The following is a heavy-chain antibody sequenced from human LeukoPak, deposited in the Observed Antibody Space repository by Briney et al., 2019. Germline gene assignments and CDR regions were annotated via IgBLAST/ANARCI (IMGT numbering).Heavy chain of an antibody. CDR2: IYYSGST. CDR3: ARGTVTTSMKAFDI. CDR1: GGSISGYY. J-gene: IGHJ3*02. Sequence: SETLSLTCTVSGGSISGYYWSWIRQPPGKGLEWIGYIYYSGSTYYNPSLRSRLTISVDTSKNQVSLKLSSVTAADTAAYYCARGTVTTSMKAFDIWGQGTMVTVSS. D-gene: IGHD4-17*01. V-gene: IGHV4-59*08.